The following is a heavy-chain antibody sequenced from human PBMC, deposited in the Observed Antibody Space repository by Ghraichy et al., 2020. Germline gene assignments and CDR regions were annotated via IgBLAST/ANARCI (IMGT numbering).Heavy chain of an antibody. CDR2: IYYSGST. Sequence: TCTVSGGSISGYYWSWIRQPPGKGLEWLGYIYYSGSTNYNPSLKSRVTISVDTSKNQFSLKLSSVTAADTAVYYCARSGSWYFDLWGRGTLVSVSS. CDR1: GGSISGYY. D-gene: IGHD1-26*01. CDR3: ARSGSWYFDL. J-gene: IGHJ2*01. V-gene: IGHV4-59*01.